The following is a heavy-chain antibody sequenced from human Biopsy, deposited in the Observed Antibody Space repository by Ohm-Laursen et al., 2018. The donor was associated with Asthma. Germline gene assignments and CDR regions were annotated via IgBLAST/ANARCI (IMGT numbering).Heavy chain of an antibody. J-gene: IGHJ4*02. CDR1: GYSLTDLS. Sequence: ASVKASCKISGYSLTDLSMHWVRQAPRQGLEWMGGHDHKEGGTVNARRFQGRVTMTEDTSTDTAYMELSSLSSDDTAVYYCASDFPKDYVRYNFQFWGQGTLVTVSS. V-gene: IGHV1-24*01. CDR3: ASDFPKDYVRYNFQF. D-gene: IGHD4-17*01. CDR2: HDHKEGGT.